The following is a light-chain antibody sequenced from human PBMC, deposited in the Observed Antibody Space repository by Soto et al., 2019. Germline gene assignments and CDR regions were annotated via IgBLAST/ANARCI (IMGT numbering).Light chain of an antibody. Sequence: QSALTQPASVSGSPGQSITISCTGTSSEVGGYNHVSWYQHSPGKAPKLILFAVSDRPSGVSHRFSGSKSGNTASLTISGLQADDEADYYCCSYTSLSTVVFGGGTKVTVL. J-gene: IGLJ2*01. CDR2: AVS. V-gene: IGLV2-14*01. CDR3: CSYTSLSTVV. CDR1: SSEVGGYNH.